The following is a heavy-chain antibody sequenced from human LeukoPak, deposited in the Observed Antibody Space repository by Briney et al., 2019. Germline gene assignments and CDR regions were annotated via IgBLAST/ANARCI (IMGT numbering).Heavy chain of an antibody. V-gene: IGHV3-23*01. D-gene: IGHD1-26*01. J-gene: IGHJ4*02. Sequence: GGSLRLSCAASGFTFSTYAVSWVRQAPGRGLEWVSLISASGGSTYYPDSVKGRFIISRDNSKNTLYLQMNSLRAEDTAVYYCAKSRGESRGASNYWGQGTLVTVSS. CDR3: AKSRGESRGASNY. CDR1: GFTFSTYA. CDR2: ISASGGST.